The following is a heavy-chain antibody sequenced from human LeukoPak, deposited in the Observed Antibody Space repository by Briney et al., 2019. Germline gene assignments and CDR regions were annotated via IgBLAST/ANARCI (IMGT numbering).Heavy chain of an antibody. D-gene: IGHD7-27*01. CDR2: MSPSSGHT. Sequence: ASVTASCTASGDTFTNYDINWVRQATGQGLEWMGWMSPSSGHTGYAQKFQGRVTMTRSTSISTAYMELSSLRSEDTAVYYCARGPPNWGFDYWGQGTLVTVSS. V-gene: IGHV1-8*01. CDR3: ARGPPNWGFDY. CDR1: GDTFTNYD. J-gene: IGHJ4*02.